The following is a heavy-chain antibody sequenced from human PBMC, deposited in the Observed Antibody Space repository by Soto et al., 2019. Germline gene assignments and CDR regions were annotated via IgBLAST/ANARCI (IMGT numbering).Heavy chain of an antibody. CDR2: IYPSDSDT. V-gene: IGHV5-51*01. J-gene: IGHJ6*02. CDR1: GYSFTNYW. CDR3: ARLEYDSSGYYYYGMDA. Sequence: PGESLKISCKGSGYSFTNYWIGWVRQRPGKGLEWMGIIYPSDSDTRYSPSFQGQVTISADKSIRTAYLQWSSLRASDTAMYYCARLEYDSSGYYYYGMDAWGQGTKVTVSS. D-gene: IGHD3-22*01.